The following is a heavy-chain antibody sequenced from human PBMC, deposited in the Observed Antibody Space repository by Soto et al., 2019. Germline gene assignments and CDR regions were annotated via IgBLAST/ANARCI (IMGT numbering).Heavy chain of an antibody. D-gene: IGHD6-13*01. CDR2: ISSSSSTI. V-gene: IGHV3-48*02. Sequence: GGSLRLSCAASGFTFSSYSMNWVRQAPGKGLEWVSYISSSSSTIYYADSVKGRFTISRDNAKNSLYLQMNSLRDEDTAVYYCAQSGYSSSWSPYYYGMDGWGQGTTVTVAS. CDR1: GFTFSSYS. CDR3: AQSGYSSSWSPYYYGMDG. J-gene: IGHJ6*02.